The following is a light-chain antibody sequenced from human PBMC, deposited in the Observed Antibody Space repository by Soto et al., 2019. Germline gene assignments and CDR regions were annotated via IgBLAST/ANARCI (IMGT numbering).Light chain of an antibody. Sequence: IQMSHAPSTLSASVLYRVTITFLASQSISSWLAWYQQKPGKAPKLLIYKASTLKSGVPSRFSGSGSGTEFTLTISSLQPDDFATYYCQHYNSYSEAFGQGTKV. V-gene: IGKV1-5*03. CDR3: QHYNSYSEA. J-gene: IGKJ1*01. CDR2: KAS. CDR1: QSISSW.